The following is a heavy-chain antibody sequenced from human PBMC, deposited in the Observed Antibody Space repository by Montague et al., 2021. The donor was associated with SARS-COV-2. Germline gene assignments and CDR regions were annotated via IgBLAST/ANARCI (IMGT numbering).Heavy chain of an antibody. J-gene: IGHJ6*02. CDR1: GFTFSNIW. V-gene: IGHV3-7*01. D-gene: IGHD4-23*01. CDR3: AKNGGAHGLDV. Sequence: LSYSASGFTFSNIWMSWVRQAPGKGLEWVANIKPDESEKNYVDSVKGRFSISRDNAKNSLYLQMDSLRAEDTAIYYCAKNGGAHGLDVWGQGTSVSVSS. CDR2: IKPDESEK.